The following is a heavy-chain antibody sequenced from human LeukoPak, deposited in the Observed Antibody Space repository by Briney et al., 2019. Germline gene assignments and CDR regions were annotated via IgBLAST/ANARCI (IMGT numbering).Heavy chain of an antibody. D-gene: IGHD3-10*01. CDR1: GFTFSNAW. J-gene: IGHJ3*01. V-gene: IGHV3-15*01. CDR2: IMSKTDGGTT. CDR3: TTASVTMVRGVINPDAFDV. Sequence: GGSLRLSCAASGFTFSNAWMSWVRQAPGKGLEWVGRIMSKTDGGTTAYAAPVKGRSTISRDDSKNTLYLQMKGLETEDTAVYYCTTASVTMVRGVINPDAFDVWGLGTMVIVSS.